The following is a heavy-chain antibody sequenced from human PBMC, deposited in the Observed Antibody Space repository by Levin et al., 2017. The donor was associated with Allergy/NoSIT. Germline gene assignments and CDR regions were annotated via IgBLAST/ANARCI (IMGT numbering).Heavy chain of an antibody. V-gene: IGHV1-69*01. Sequence: KISCKASGGTFSSYAISWVRQAPGQGLEWMGGIIPIFGTANYAQKFQGRVTITADESTSTAYMELSSLRSEDTAVYYCARHSTHRLYCSSTSCYSGAFDIWGQGTMVTVSS. CDR2: IIPIFGTA. CDR1: GGTFSSYA. J-gene: IGHJ3*02. CDR3: ARHSTHRLYCSSTSCYSGAFDI. D-gene: IGHD2-2*01.